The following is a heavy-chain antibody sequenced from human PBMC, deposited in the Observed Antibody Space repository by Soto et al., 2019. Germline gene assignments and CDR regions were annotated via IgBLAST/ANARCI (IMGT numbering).Heavy chain of an antibody. Sequence: GSGPTLVNPTETLTLTCTVSGFSLSNARMGVSWIRQPPGKALEWLALIYWDDDKRYSPSLKSRLTIMKDTSKNQVVLIMTNMDPVDTATYFCAHRLAGPFDYWGQGTLVTVSS. CDR1: GFSLSNARMG. J-gene: IGHJ4*02. CDR3: AHRLAGPFDY. V-gene: IGHV2-5*02. CDR2: IYWDDDK.